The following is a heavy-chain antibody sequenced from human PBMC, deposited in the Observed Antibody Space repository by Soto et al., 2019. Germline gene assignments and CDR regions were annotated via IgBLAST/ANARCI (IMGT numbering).Heavy chain of an antibody. Sequence: PSETLSLTCTVSGGSISSGGYYWSWIRQHPGKGLEWIGYIYYSGSTYYNPSLKSRVTISVDTSKNQFSLKLSSVTAADTAVYYCARAMGGLGADAFDIWGQRTMVTVSS. CDR1: GGSISSGGYY. CDR3: ARAMGGLGADAFDI. V-gene: IGHV4-31*03. D-gene: IGHD1-26*01. CDR2: IYYSGST. J-gene: IGHJ3*02.